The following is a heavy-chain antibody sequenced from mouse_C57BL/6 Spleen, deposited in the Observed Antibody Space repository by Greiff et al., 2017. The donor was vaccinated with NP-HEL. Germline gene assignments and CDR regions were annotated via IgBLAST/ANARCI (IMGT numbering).Heavy chain of an antibody. CDR2: ISDGGSYT. J-gene: IGHJ2*01. V-gene: IGHV5-4*01. CDR3: AREGTTVVATPYFDY. Sequence: EVMLVESGGGLVKPGGSLKLSCAASGFTFSSYAMSWVRQTPEKRLEWVATISDGGSYTYYPDNVKGRFTISRDNAKNNLYLQMSHLKSEDTAMYYCAREGTTVVATPYFDYWGQGTTLTVSS. CDR1: GFTFSSYA. D-gene: IGHD1-1*01.